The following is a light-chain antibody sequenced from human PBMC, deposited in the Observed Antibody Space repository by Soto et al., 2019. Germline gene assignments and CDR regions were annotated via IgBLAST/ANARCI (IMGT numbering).Light chain of an antibody. CDR2: DVN. CDR1: SSDIGGYDY. V-gene: IGLV2-14*01. CDR3: TSYASGSSHVV. Sequence: QSALTQPASVSGSPGQSITLSCTGTSSDIGGYDYVSWYQRHQGKAPKLIIYDVNNRPSGVSNRFSGSKSGNTASLTISGLQAEDEADYYCTSYASGSSHVVFGGGTKVTVL. J-gene: IGLJ2*01.